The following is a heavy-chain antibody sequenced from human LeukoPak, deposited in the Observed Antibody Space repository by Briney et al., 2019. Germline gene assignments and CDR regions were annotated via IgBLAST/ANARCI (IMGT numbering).Heavy chain of an antibody. CDR2: IYYSGST. Sequence: PSETLSLTCTVSGGSISSSSYYWGWIRQPPGKGLEWIGSIYYSGSTYYNPSLKSRVTISVDTSKNQFSLKLSSVTAADTAVYYCARSYSSSSVVFDYWGQGTLVTVSS. CDR3: ARSYSSSSVVFDY. D-gene: IGHD6-6*01. CDR1: GGSISSSSYY. V-gene: IGHV4-39*01. J-gene: IGHJ4*02.